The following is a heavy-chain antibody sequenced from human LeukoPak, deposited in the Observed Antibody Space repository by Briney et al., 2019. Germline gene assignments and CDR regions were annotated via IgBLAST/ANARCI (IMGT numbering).Heavy chain of an antibody. V-gene: IGHV1-2*02. Sequence: ASVKVSCKASGYTFTGYYMHWVRQASGQGLEWMGWINPNSGGTNYAQKFQGRVTMTRDTSISTAYMELSSLRSEDTAIYYCARIRDGYNDAYDLWGQGTVVTVPS. CDR3: ARIRDGYNDAYDL. J-gene: IGHJ3*01. CDR1: GYTFTGYY. CDR2: INPNSGGT. D-gene: IGHD5-24*01.